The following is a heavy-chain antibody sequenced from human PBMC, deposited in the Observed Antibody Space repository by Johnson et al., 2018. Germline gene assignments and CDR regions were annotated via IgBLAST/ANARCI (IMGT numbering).Heavy chain of an antibody. CDR3: ARARSWGIQLYYYYYGMDV. J-gene: IGHJ6*02. CDR1: GFTFSSYG. Sequence: QVQLVQSGGGVVQPGRSLRLSCAASGFTFSSYGMHWVRQAPGKGLEWVAVIWYDGSNKYYADSVKGRFTISRDNSKNTLYRQMNNLRAEDTAVYYCARARSWGIQLYYYYYGMDVWGQGTTVTVSS. V-gene: IGHV3-33*01. CDR2: IWYDGSNK. D-gene: IGHD5-18*01.